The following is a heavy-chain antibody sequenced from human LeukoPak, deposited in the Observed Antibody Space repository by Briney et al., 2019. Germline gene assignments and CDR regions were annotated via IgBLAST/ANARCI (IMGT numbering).Heavy chain of an antibody. CDR2: IKQDGGEK. J-gene: IGHJ3*02. CDR3: ARLTDPHFDI. V-gene: IGHV3-7*01. CDR1: GFTFSNYW. Sequence: AGGSLRLSCEASGFTFSNYWMNWVRQAPGRGLEGVAYIKQDGGEKLYVDSVKGRFTVSRDNTRNSLYLELNSLRDEDTAVYYCARLTDPHFDIWGQGTMVTVSS.